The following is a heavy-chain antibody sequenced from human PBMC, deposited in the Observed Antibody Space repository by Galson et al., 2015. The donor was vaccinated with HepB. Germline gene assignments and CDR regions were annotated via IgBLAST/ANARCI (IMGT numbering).Heavy chain of an antibody. Sequence: SLRLSCAASGFPFSKYGMHWVRQAPGKALEWVSVIYSGGSTFYADSVKGRFTISRDSSKNTLYLQMTSLRAEDTAVYYCARRYSSTWAFDYWGQGTLVTVSS. CDR2: IYSGGST. D-gene: IGHD6-13*01. V-gene: IGHV3-53*01. CDR1: GFPFSKYG. CDR3: ARRYSSTWAFDY. J-gene: IGHJ4*02.